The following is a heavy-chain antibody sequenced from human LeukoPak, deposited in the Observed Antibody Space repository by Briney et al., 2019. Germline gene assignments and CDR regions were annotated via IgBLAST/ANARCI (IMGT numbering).Heavy chain of an antibody. J-gene: IGHJ6*03. CDR2: IYYGSVFYSVST. CDR1: DGSISSSSYY. V-gene: IGHV4-39*07. Sequence: SETLSLTCTVSDGSISSSSYYWGWIRQPPGKGLEWIGSIYYGSVFYSVSTYYNPSLKSRVTMSGDASKNQFSLKLSSVTAADTAAYYCARLGYCSGGSCYYYYYMDVWGKGTTVTVSS. D-gene: IGHD2-15*01. CDR3: ARLGYCSGGSCYYYYYMDV.